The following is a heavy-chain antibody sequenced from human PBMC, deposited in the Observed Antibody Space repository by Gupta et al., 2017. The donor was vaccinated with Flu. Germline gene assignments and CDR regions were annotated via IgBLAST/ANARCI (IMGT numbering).Heavy chain of an antibody. J-gene: IGHJ6*03. Sequence: GRGLEWVAFIRGSGSTTYHADSVKGRFTISRDNAKNSLYLQMNSLRAEDTAVYYCARRVRIQVTYSYYYYMDVWGKGTTVTVSS. D-gene: IGHD5-12*01. V-gene: IGHV3-48*03. CDR3: ARRVRIQVTYSYYYYMDV. CDR2: IRGSGSTT.